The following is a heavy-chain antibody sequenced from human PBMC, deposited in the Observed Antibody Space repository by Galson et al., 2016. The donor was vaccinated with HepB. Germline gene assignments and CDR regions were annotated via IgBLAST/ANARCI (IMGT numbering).Heavy chain of an antibody. J-gene: IGHJ6*02. D-gene: IGHD2-2*02. CDR2: IFPGDSNT. CDR3: ARHGLQCCSTTGCYTSFFSYGMDV. Sequence: QSGAEVKKPGESLKISCKGSGYNFVDYWIGWVRQMPGKGLEWMGIIFPGDSNTQYSPSFEGHVTLSFDKSFSAAYLQLITLESSDTPMYDCARHGLQCCSTTGCYTSFFSYGMDVWGQGTTVTVSS. CDR1: GYNFVDYW. V-gene: IGHV5-51*01.